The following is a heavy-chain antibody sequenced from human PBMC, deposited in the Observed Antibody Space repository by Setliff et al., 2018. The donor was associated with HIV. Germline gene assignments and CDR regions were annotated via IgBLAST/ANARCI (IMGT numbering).Heavy chain of an antibody. CDR1: GESFSGYY. D-gene: IGHD3-10*01. J-gene: IGHJ4*02. Sequence: SETLSLTCAVYGESFSGYYWSWIRQPAGKGLEWLGKINHSGSTNYNPSLKSRVTISVDTSKNQFSLKLSSVTAADTAVYYCARVLGTYYGSGSFGYWGQGILVTVSS. CDR2: INHSGST. CDR3: ARVLGTYYGSGSFGY. V-gene: IGHV4-34*01.